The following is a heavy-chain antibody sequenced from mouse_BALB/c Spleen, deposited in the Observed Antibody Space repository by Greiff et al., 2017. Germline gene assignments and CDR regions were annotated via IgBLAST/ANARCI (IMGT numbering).Heavy chain of an antibody. CDR2: ISNGGGST. V-gene: IGHV5-12-2*01. CDR1: GFTFSSYT. Sequence: EVKLMESGGGLVQPGGSLKLSCAASGFTFSSYTMSWVRQTPEKRLEWVAYISNGGGSTYYPDTVKGRFTISRDNAKNTLYLQMSSLKSEDTAMYYCARQGGRHYFDYWGQGTTLTVSS. D-gene: IGHD3-3*01. CDR3: ARQGGRHYFDY. J-gene: IGHJ2*01.